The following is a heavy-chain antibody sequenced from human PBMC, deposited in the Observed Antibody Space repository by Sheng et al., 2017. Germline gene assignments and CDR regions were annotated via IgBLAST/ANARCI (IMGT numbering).Heavy chain of an antibody. J-gene: IGHJ4*02. Sequence: EVQLVESGGGLVQPGRSLRLSCAASGFTFDDYAMHWVRQAPGKGLEWVSGISWNSGSIGYADSVKGRFTISRDNAKNSLYLQMNSLRAEDTALYYCAKDISRDGYIGGIDYWGQGTLVTVSS. V-gene: IGHV3-9*01. CDR1: GFTFDDYA. D-gene: IGHD5-12*01. CDR3: AKDISRDGYIGGIDY. CDR2: ISWNSGSI.